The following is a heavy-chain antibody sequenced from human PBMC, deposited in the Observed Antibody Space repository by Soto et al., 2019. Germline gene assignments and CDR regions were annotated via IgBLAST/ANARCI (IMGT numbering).Heavy chain of an antibody. CDR2: ISDDRKTQ. CDR3: VKGGYKTGWPPFDH. Sequence: QVKLVESGGAVVQSGRSLRLSCTASRFRFSAYGMHWVRQAPGKGLEWVALISDDRKTQFFTDSVEGRFTISRDNSRNTLYLQMNSLRPEDTAVYYCVKGGYKTGWPPFDHWGHGTRVTVSS. V-gene: IGHV3-30*18. J-gene: IGHJ4*01. CDR1: RFRFSAYG. D-gene: IGHD6-19*01.